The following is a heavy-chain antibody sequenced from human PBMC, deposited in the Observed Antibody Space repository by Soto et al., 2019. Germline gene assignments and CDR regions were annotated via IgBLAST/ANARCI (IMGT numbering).Heavy chain of an antibody. V-gene: IGHV4-31*03. Sequence: TSETLSLTCTVSGGSISSGGYYWSWIRQHPGKGLEWIGYIYYSGSTYYNPSLKSRVTISVDTSKNQFSLKLSSVTAADTAVYYCARDYYYYYGMDVWGQGTTVTVSS. CDR2: IYYSGST. J-gene: IGHJ6*02. CDR1: GGSISSGGYY. CDR3: ARDYYYYYGMDV.